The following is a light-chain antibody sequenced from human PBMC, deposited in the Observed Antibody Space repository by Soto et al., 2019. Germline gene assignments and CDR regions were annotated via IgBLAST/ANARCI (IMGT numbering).Light chain of an antibody. CDR1: QSVSSSY. J-gene: IGKJ5*01. V-gene: IGKV3-20*01. CDR3: QQYASSPPIT. Sequence: EIVLTQSPGTLSLSPGERATLSCRASQSVSSSYLAWYQQKPGQAPRLLIYGASSRATGIPDRFSGSGSGTDFTLTISRLEPEDFAVYYSQQYASSPPITLGQGTRLEIK. CDR2: GAS.